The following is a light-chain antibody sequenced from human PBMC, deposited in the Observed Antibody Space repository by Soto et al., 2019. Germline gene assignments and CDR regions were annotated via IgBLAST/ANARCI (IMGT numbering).Light chain of an antibody. Sequence: QSALTQPPSASGSPGPSVTLSCTGTSSDVGAYTYVSWYQQYPGKAPKLIIYEVSKRPSGVPDRFSGSKSGNTASLTVSGLQAEDEADYYCTSYVSSDIWVFGGGTKVTVL. CDR3: TSYVSSDIWV. J-gene: IGLJ3*02. CDR1: SSDVGAYTY. V-gene: IGLV2-8*01. CDR2: EVS.